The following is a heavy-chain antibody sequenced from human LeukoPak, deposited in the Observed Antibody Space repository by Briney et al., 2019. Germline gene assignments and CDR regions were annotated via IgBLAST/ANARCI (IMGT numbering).Heavy chain of an antibody. D-gene: IGHD2/OR15-2a*01. CDR3: ARDSGTTDFDY. CDR1: GFTFSSYW. CDR2: INSDGSGT. J-gene: IGHJ4*02. V-gene: IGHV3-74*01. Sequence: GSLRLSCAASGFTFSSYWMHWVRQAPGKGLVWVSRINSDGSGTRYADSVEGRFTISRDNAKNTLYLQMNTLRAEDTAVYYCARDSGTTDFDYWGQGTLVTVSS.